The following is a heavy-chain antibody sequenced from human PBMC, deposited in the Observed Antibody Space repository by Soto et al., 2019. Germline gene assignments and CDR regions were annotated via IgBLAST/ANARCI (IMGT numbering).Heavy chain of an antibody. J-gene: IGHJ5*02. CDR2: VYHVGST. Sequence: SETLSLTCDVSGGAIDSGGYSWSSIRQPPGKGLEWIGYVYHVGSTHYNPSLKSRVSISLGRSKNQISLRLTSVNPADTAVYYCARDFGDFGGGYWFDPWGQGTLVTVSS. D-gene: IGHD4-17*01. V-gene: IGHV4-30-2*01. CDR3: ARDFGDFGGGYWFDP. CDR1: GGAIDSGGYS.